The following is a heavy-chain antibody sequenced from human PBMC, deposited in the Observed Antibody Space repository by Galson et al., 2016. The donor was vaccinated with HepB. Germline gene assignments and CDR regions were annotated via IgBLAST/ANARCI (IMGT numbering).Heavy chain of an antibody. CDR3: ARAAQWESDC. Sequence: SLRLSCAASGFTFSAYAMTWVRQVPGQGLEWVSGILDNGETKYYAGSVKGRFTISRDNFKDMLYLQMNNLRADDTAVYYCARAAQWESDCWGQGTLVIVSS. J-gene: IGHJ4*02. CDR2: ILDNGETK. D-gene: IGHD1-26*01. V-gene: IGHV3-23*01. CDR1: GFTFSAYA.